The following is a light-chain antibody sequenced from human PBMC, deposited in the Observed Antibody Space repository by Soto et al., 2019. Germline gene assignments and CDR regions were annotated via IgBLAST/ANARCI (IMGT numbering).Light chain of an antibody. V-gene: IGKV1-9*01. CDR3: QQLNGYPIT. CDR1: QGISSY. J-gene: IGKJ5*01. Sequence: IQLTQSPSSLSASVGDRVTISCRASQGISSYLAWYQQKPGKAPKLLIYAASTLQSGVPSRFSGSGSGTEFTLTISSLQPDDFATYYCQQLNGYPITFGQGTRLEI. CDR2: AAS.